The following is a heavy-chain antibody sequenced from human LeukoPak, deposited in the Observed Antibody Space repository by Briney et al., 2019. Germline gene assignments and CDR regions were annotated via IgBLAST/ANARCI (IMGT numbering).Heavy chain of an antibody. J-gene: IGHJ4*02. V-gene: IGHV3-48*03. D-gene: IGHD1-26*01. CDR2: ISSSGSTI. CDR3: ARESGSYPFDY. Sequence: GGSLRLSCAASGFTFSSYEMNWVRQAPGKGLEWVSYISSSGSTIYYADSVKGRFTISRDNAKNSLYLQMNSLRAEDTAVHYCARESGSYPFDYWGQGTLVTVSS. CDR1: GFTFSSYE.